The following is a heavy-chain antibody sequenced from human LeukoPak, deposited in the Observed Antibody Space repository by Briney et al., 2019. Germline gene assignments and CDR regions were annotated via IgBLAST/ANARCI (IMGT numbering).Heavy chain of an antibody. J-gene: IGHJ4*02. D-gene: IGHD5-18*01. CDR3: AKELEGYIYGPVDY. V-gene: IGHV3-30*18. Sequence: GGSLRLSCAASGFTFSSYGMHWVRQAPGKGLEWVAVISYDGSNKYYADSVKGRFTISRDNSKNTLYLQMSSLRAEDTAVYYCAKELEGYIYGPVDYWGQGTLVTVSS. CDR2: ISYDGSNK. CDR1: GFTFSSYG.